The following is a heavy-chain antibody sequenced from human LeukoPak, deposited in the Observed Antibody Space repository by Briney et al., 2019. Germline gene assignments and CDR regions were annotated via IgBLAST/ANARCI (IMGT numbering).Heavy chain of an antibody. CDR1: GGSISSGSYY. CDR3: ARDGNPYCSSTSCYVGLDY. V-gene: IGHV4-61*02. J-gene: IGHJ4*02. CDR2: IYTSGST. Sequence: SETLSLTCTVSGGSISSGSYYWSWIRQPAGKGPEWIGRIYTSGSTNYNPSLKSRVTMSVDTSKNQFSLKLSSVTAADTAVYYCARDGNPYCSSTSCYVGLDYWGQGTLVTVSS. D-gene: IGHD2-2*01.